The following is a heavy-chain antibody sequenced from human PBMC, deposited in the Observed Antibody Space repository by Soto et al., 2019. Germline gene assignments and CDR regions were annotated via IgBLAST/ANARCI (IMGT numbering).Heavy chain of an antibody. J-gene: IGHJ6*02. D-gene: IGHD3-3*01. Sequence: ASVKVSCKASGYTFTSYYMHWVRQAPGQGLEWMGIINPSGGSTSYAQKFRGRVTMTRDTSTSTVYMELSSLRSEDTAVYYCARDFTIFGVAPYYYYGMDVWGQGTTVTVSS. CDR3: ARDFTIFGVAPYYYYGMDV. CDR2: INPSGGST. CDR1: GYTFTSYY. V-gene: IGHV1-46*01.